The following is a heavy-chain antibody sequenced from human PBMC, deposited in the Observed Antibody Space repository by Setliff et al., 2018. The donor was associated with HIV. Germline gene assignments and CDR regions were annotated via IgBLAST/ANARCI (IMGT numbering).Heavy chain of an antibody. V-gene: IGHV1-18*01. J-gene: IGHJ4*02. CDR1: GGTFSSYA. CDR2: ISGYNDNT. CDR3: ARDEGSGWPLDY. D-gene: IGHD6-19*01. Sequence: ASVKVSCKASGGTFSSYAISWVRQAPGQGLEWMGWISGYNDNTNYAQKYQGRVTLTTDTSTNTAYMQLSSLRSEDTAGYYCARDEGSGWPLDYWGQGTLVTVSS.